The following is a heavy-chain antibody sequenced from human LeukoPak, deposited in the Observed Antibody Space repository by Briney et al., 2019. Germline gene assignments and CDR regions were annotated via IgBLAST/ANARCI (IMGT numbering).Heavy chain of an antibody. J-gene: IGHJ5*01. CDR1: GGSISTYY. CDR2: VDYSGST. D-gene: IGHD3-16*01. CDR3: ARQRFWGFDS. Sequence: SETLSLTCTLSGGSISTYYWSWIRQPPGKGLEWIGYVDYSGSTNYNPSPKSRVTISVDTSKNQFSLKLSSVSAADTAVYYCARQRFWGFDSWGQGTLVTVSS. V-gene: IGHV4-59*08.